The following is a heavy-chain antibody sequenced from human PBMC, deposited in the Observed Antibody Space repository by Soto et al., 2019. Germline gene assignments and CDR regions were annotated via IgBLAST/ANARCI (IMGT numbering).Heavy chain of an antibody. CDR3: ATSNFDGYSCSRYWFEP. D-gene: IGHD6-13*01. J-gene: IGHJ5*02. Sequence: SVKVSCKASGGTFSSYAISWVRQAPVQGLEWMGGIIPIFGTANYAQKFQGRVTITAEESTSTAYMELSSLRSEDTAVDYCATSNFDGYSCSRYWFEPCGRGTLVTVSS. CDR1: GGTFSSYA. CDR2: IIPIFGTA. V-gene: IGHV1-69*13.